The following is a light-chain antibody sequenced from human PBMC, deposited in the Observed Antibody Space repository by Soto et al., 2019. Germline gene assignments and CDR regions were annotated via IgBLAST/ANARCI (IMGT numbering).Light chain of an antibody. CDR1: QSVSSY. V-gene: IGKV3-11*01. Sequence: EIVLTQSPATLSLSPGERATLSCRASQSVSSYLAWYQQKPGQAPRLLIYDASNRATGIPARFSGSGSGTDFTITISSLEPADFAVYYCQQRSNWPLTFGGGTNVEIK. J-gene: IGKJ4*01. CDR3: QQRSNWPLT. CDR2: DAS.